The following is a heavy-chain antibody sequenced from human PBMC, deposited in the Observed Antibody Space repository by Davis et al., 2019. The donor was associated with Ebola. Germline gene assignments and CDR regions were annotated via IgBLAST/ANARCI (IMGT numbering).Heavy chain of an antibody. CDR1: VITFSSYA. V-gene: IGHV3-23*01. CDR3: AKDLAPLSHLLEQQLVPAYGMDV. D-gene: IGHD6-13*01. Sequence: PGGSLRLSCTDSVITFSSYAMTWVRQAPGKGLEWVSAISGSGGSTYYADSVKGRFTISRDNSKNTLYLQMNSLRAEDTAVYYCAKDLAPLSHLLEQQLVPAYGMDVWGQGTTVTVSS. J-gene: IGHJ6*02. CDR2: ISGSGGST.